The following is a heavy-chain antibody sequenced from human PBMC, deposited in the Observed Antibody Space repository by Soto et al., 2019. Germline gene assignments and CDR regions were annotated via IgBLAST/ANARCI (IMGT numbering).Heavy chain of an antibody. CDR3: ARSHLSDYGDYEAPYFFAY. CDR1: GYTFTGYY. CDR2: INPNSGGT. V-gene: IGHV1-2*04. J-gene: IGHJ4*02. Sequence: ASVKVSCKASGYTFTGYYMHWVRQAPGLGLEWMGWINPNSGGTNYAQKFQGWVTMTRDTSISTAYMELSRLRSDDTAVYYCARSHLSDYGDYEAPYFFAYWGQGTLVTVSS. D-gene: IGHD4-17*01.